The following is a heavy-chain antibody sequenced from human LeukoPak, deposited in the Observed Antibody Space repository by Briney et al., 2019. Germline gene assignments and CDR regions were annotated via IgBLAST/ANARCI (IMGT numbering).Heavy chain of an antibody. V-gene: IGHV4-39*01. CDR3: VRHDGRGGATMGAFDS. CDR1: AASFISSSHH. Sequence: SETLSLTCTVSAASFISSSHHWGWIRQSPGKGLEWIVTVYYGRTTYYSPSLDGRVTISLDTSANHFSLQLNSVTAADTAVYYCVRHDGRGGATMGAFDSWGQGSLVTVSS. CDR2: VYYGRTT. J-gene: IGHJ5*01. D-gene: IGHD5-12*01.